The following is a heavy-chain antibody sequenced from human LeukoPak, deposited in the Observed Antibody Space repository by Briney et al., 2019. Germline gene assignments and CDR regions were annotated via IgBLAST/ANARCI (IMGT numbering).Heavy chain of an antibody. CDR2: IGSDNKP. J-gene: IGHJ4*02. CDR3: AIINHPDGRVY. Sequence: GSLRLSCEASGFTFSAYAMTWLRQAPGKGLEWVSSIGSDNKPHYSESVKGRFAISRDNSKNTLFLHMNSLRADDTAVYYCAIINHPDGRVYWGQGTLVTVSS. D-gene: IGHD5-24*01. CDR1: GFTFSAYA. V-gene: IGHV3-23*05.